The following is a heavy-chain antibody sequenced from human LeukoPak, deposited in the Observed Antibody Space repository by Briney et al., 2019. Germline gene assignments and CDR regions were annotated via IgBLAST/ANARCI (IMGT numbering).Heavy chain of an antibody. D-gene: IGHD6-13*01. Sequence: SETLSLTCTVSGGSISSGDNYRSWIRQPPGKGLEWIGYIYYSGSTYYNPSLKSRVTISVDTSKNQFSLKLSSMSAADTAVYYCARGDLYSSSWYNWGQGTLVTVSS. J-gene: IGHJ4*02. CDR1: GGSISSGDNY. CDR3: ARGDLYSSSWYN. CDR2: IYYSGST. V-gene: IGHV4-30-4*08.